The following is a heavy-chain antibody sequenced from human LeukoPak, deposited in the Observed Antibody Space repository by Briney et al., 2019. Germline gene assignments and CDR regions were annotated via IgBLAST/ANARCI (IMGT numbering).Heavy chain of an antibody. V-gene: IGHV4-61*01. J-gene: IGHJ4*02. CDR2: IYYSGST. CDR3: ARGGSGYDPFDY. Sequence: SETLSLTCTVSGGSVSSGSYYWSWIRQPPGKGLEWIGYIYYSGSTNYNPSLKRRVTISVDTSKNQFSLKLSSVPAPDTAVYYCARGGSGYDPFDYWGQGTLVTVSS. CDR1: GGSVSSGSYY. D-gene: IGHD5-12*01.